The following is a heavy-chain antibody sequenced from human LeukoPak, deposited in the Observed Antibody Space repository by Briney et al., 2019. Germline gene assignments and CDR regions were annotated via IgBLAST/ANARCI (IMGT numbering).Heavy chain of an antibody. CDR2: INHSGST. Sequence: SETLSLTCAVYGGSFSGYYWSWIRQPPGKGLEWIGEINHSGSTNYNPSLKSRVTISVDTSKNQFSLKLSSVTAADTAVYYCARGCYGRGYYDFLSGYPIGGWWFGPWGQGTLVTVSS. V-gene: IGHV4-34*01. D-gene: IGHD3-3*01. CDR3: ARGCYGRGYYDFLSGYPIGGWWFGP. CDR1: GGSFSGYY. J-gene: IGHJ5*02.